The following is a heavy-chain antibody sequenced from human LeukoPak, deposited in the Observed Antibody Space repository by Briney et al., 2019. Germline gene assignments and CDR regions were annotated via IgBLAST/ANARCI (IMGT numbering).Heavy chain of an antibody. CDR2: ISSSSSYI. CDR1: GFTFSSYS. CDR3: AGNYDFWSGPPGIDY. V-gene: IGHV3-21*01. Sequence: PGGSLRLSCAASGFTFSSYSMNWVRQAPGKGLEWVSSISSSSSYIYYADSVKGRFTISRDNAKNSLYLQMNSLRAEDTAVYYCAGNYDFWSGPPGIDYWGQGTLVTVSS. J-gene: IGHJ4*02. D-gene: IGHD3-3*01.